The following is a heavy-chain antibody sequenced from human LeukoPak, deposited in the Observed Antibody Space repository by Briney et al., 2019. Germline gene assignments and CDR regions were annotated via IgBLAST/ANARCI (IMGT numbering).Heavy chain of an antibody. Sequence: SVTLSLTCAVYGGSFSGYYWSWIRQPPGKGLEWIGEINYSGNTNYNPSLMSRVTMSADMSKRQISLELTSVTAADTAVYYCARETWEGSFDVWGQGTLVTVSS. CDR2: INYSGNT. D-gene: IGHD1-26*01. CDR3: ARETWEGSFDV. CDR1: GGSFSGYY. V-gene: IGHV4-34*01. J-gene: IGHJ3*01.